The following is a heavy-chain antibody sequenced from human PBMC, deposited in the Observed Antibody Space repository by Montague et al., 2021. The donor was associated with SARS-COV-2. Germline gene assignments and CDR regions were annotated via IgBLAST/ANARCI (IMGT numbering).Heavy chain of an antibody. CDR1: GGSISPFD. CDR2: IYYSGTA. D-gene: IGHD3-16*01. V-gene: IGHV4-59*01. CDR3: ARMSMHYVDNTNSRRGGLDD. Sequence: SETLSLNCTVSGGSISPFDWSWIRQSPERGLEWIGTIYYSGTANYNPSLMGRLAMSLQTSQKQLSPEMRSVTAAATAVYYCARMSMHYVDNTNSRRGGLDDWGQGTTVIVSS. J-gene: IGHJ6*02.